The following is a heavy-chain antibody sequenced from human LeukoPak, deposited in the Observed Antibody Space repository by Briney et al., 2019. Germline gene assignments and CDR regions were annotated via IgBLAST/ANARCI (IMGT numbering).Heavy chain of an antibody. V-gene: IGHV4-34*01. J-gene: IGHJ3*02. CDR1: GGSFSGYY. Sequence: PSETLSLTCAVYGGSFSGYYWSWIRQPPGKGLEWIGEINHSGSTNYNPSLKSRVTISVDTSKNQFSLQLSSVTAADTAVYYCARTSYSSPSYSSGWYGGDDAFDIWGQGTMVTVSS. D-gene: IGHD6-19*01. CDR2: INHSGST. CDR3: ARTSYSSPSYSSGWYGGDDAFDI.